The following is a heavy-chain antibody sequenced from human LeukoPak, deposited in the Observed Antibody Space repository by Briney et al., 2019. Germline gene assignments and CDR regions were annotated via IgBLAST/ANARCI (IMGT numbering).Heavy chain of an antibody. CDR3: ARDYAFDY. J-gene: IGHJ4*02. CDR1: GFIVSSNY. D-gene: IGHD3-16*01. Sequence: GGSLRLSCAASGFIVSSNYMSWVRQAPGKGLEWVSVIYDGGTIYYADSVRGRFTISRDNSRNTVFLQMNSLRAEDTAVYYCARDYAFDYWGQGTLVTVSS. V-gene: IGHV3-53*01. CDR2: IYDGGTI.